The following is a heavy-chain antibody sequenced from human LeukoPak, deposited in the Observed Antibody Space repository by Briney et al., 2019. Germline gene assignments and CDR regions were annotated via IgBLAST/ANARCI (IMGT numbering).Heavy chain of an antibody. CDR1: GYTFTSYG. D-gene: IGHD2-21*02. V-gene: IGHV1-18*01. CDR3: ARVEGAYCGGDCYSYAFDI. J-gene: IGHJ3*02. Sequence: GASVKVSCKASGYTFTSYGISWVRQAPGQGLEWMGWISAYNGNTNYAQKLQGRVTMTTDTSTSTAYMELRSLRPDDTAVYYCARVEGAYCGGDCYSYAFDIWGQGTMVTVSS. CDR2: ISAYNGNT.